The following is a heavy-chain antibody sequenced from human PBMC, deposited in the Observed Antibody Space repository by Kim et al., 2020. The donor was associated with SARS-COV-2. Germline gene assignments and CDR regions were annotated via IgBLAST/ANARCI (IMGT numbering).Heavy chain of an antibody. D-gene: IGHD1-26*01. Sequence: GVSLRLSCVASGFTFSSYDINWVRQAPGKGLEWVSAIDARGAGTFYADSVKGRFTISRDNSKNTLYLQMNSLRAEDTAIYYCAKETSGSKSYFDYWGQGTLVTVSS. CDR1: GFTFSSYD. J-gene: IGHJ4*02. CDR3: AKETSGSKSYFDY. CDR2: IDARGAGT. V-gene: IGHV3-23*01.